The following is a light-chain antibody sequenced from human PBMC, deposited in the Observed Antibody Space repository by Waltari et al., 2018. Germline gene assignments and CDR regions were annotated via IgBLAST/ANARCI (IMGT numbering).Light chain of an antibody. Sequence: EIVMKQSPATLSVSPGERVTLSCRSSQSVNSKLAWYQQKPGQAPRVLIYGASTRSTVIPARFSGSGSGTEFTLTISSLQSEDFAVYFCQQYYNWPPVTFGGGTKVEI. V-gene: IGKV3-15*01. CDR3: QQYYNWPPVT. CDR1: QSVNSK. CDR2: GAS. J-gene: IGKJ4*01.